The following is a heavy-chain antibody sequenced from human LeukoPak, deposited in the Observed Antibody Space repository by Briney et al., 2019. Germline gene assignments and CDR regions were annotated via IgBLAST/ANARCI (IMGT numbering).Heavy chain of an antibody. CDR2: ISGRSTTI. V-gene: IGHV3-48*01. D-gene: IGHD6-6*01. Sequence: GGSLRLSCAVSGFTFNSYSMNWVRQAPGKGLEWVSYISGRSTTIYYADSVKGRFTISRDNGKNSLYLQMNSLRAEDTAVYYWARVSAARPSGYYYYYMDVWGKGMTVTVSS. CDR1: GFTFNSYS. J-gene: IGHJ6*03. CDR3: ARVSAARPSGYYYYYMDV.